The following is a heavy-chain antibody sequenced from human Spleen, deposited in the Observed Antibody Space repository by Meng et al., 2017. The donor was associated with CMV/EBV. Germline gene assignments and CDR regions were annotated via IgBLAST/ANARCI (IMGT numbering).Heavy chain of an antibody. D-gene: IGHD6-25*01. V-gene: IGHV3-21*01. CDR1: GFTVETFG. Sequence: GESLKISCAASGFTVETFGVSWVRQAPGKGLEWVSSITSRSSFIYYADSVRGRFTISRDNAKNSLFLELNNLRAEDTAVYYCVREGERLAFFDLWGRGTLVTVSS. CDR3: VREGERLAFFDL. CDR2: ITSRSSFI. J-gene: IGHJ2*01.